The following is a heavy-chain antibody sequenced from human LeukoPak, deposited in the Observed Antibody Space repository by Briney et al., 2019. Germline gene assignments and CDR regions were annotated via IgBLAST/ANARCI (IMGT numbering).Heavy chain of an antibody. CDR3: ARRGNSVYSLDY. J-gene: IGHJ4*02. Sequence: PGGSLRLSCAASGFTVSNSYMSWVRQAPGKGLEWVSVIYSGGSTYYADSVKGRFTISRGNSKNTLYLQMNSLRAEDTAMYYCARRGNSVYSLDYWAKETLVTVSS. V-gene: IGHV3-53*01. D-gene: IGHD3-22*01. CDR1: GFTVSNSY. CDR2: IYSGGST.